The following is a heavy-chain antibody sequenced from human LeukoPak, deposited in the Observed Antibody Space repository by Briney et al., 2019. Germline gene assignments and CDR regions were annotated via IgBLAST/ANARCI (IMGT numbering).Heavy chain of an antibody. J-gene: IGHJ4*02. CDR3: ARGPYNWNYPRGFLDY. V-gene: IGHV3-66*01. CDR2: IYSGDNT. CDR1: GFTVTRNY. Sequence: PGGSLRLSCAASGFTVTRNYMTGVRQAPGKGLEWVSVIYSGDNTNYADSVKGRFTISRDNSKNTLYLQMNSLRAEDTAVYYCARGPYNWNYPRGFLDYWGQGTLVTVSS. D-gene: IGHD1-7*01.